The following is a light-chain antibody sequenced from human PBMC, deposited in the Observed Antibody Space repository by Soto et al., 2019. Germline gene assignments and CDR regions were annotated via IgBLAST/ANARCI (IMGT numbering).Light chain of an antibody. V-gene: IGKV3-20*01. Sequence: ESVLTQSPCTLFLSPGERATLSCRASQSVSSSYLAWYQQKPGQAPRLLIYGASSRATGIPDRFSGSGSGTDFTLTISRLEPEDFAVYYCRQYGSSPPWTFGQGTKVDIK. CDR2: GAS. CDR1: QSVSSSY. CDR3: RQYGSSPPWT. J-gene: IGKJ1*01.